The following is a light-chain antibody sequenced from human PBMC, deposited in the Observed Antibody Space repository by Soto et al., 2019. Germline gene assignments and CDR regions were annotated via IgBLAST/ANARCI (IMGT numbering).Light chain of an antibody. CDR1: QTISYY. CDR3: QQTYSTPSWT. Sequence: DIQMTQSPSSLSASVGDRVTITCRASQTISYYLNWYQQKPGKAPKLLIYAASTLQSGVPSRFSGSGSGTDFTLTIGSLQPEDCATYHCQQTYSTPSWTFGQGTKVEIK. J-gene: IGKJ1*01. CDR2: AAS. V-gene: IGKV1-39*01.